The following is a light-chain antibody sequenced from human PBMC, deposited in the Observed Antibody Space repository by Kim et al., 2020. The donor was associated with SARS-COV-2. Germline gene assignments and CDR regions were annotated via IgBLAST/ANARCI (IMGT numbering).Light chain of an antibody. J-gene: IGLJ3*02. CDR1: SSNIGSRY. CDR3: ATWDDSLKNWV. V-gene: IGLV1-47*01. Sequence: ELTQPPSASGTPGQRVTISCSGSSSNIGSRYVYWYQQLPGTAPKLLIYRDDQRPSGVPDRFSGSKSGTSASLAISGLRSEDEADYYCATWDDSLKNWVFGGGTKVTVL. CDR2: RDD.